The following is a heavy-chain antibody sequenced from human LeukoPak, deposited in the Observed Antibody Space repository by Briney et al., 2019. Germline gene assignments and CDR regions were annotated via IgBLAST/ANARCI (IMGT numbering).Heavy chain of an antibody. CDR1: GYTFTSYG. CDR2: ISAYNGNT. Sequence: ASVKVSCKASGYTFTSYGISWVRQAPGQGLEWMGWISAYNGNTNYAQKLQGRVTMTTDTSTSTAYMELRSLRSDDTAVYYCARDGEAVVTVAHWFDPWGQGTLVTVSS. D-gene: IGHD2-21*02. J-gene: IGHJ5*02. V-gene: IGHV1-18*01. CDR3: ARDGEAVVTVAHWFDP.